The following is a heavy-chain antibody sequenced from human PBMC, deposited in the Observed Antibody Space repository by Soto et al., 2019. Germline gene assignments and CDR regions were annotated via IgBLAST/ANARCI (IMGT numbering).Heavy chain of an antibody. V-gene: IGHV4-34*01. CDR1: GGSFSGYY. CDR2: INHSGST. D-gene: IGHD6-6*01. J-gene: IGHJ6*02. Sequence: SETLSLSCAVYGGSFSGYYWSWIRQPPGKGLEWIGEINHSGSTNYNPSLKSRVTISVDTSKNQFSLKLSSVTAADTAVYYCARGRGSSGVVRYYYYGMDVWGQGTTVTVSS. CDR3: ARGRGSSGVVRYYYYGMDV.